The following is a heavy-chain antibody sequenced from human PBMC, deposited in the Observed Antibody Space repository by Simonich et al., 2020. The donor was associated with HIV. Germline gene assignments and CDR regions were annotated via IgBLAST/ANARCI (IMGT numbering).Heavy chain of an antibody. J-gene: IGHJ3*02. CDR1: GGSFSGYY. V-gene: IGHV4-34*01. D-gene: IGHD3-10*01. CDR3: AREVGYYPPQLEENNAFDI. Sequence: QVQLQQWGAGLLKPSETLSLTCAVYGGSFSGYYWSWIRQPPGKGLEWIGEITYSGRTNYNSSLKSRVTISINTSKNQFSLRLNSVTAADTAVYYCAREVGYYPPQLEENNAFDIWGQGTMVTVSS. CDR2: ITYSGRT.